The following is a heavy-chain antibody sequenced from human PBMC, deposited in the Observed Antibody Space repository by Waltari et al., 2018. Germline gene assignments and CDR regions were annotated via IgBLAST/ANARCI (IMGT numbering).Heavy chain of an antibody. Sequence: QLQLQESGPGLVKPSGTLSLICAVYGDSMNYWWSWVRQPPGKGLEWIGQVLGSGRTNYNPSFASRVTISLDTSTHQFALKMTSATAADTALYYCARDRGRGLYLDTWGQGILVTVSP. V-gene: IGHV4-4*02. CDR3: ARDRGRGLYLDT. J-gene: IGHJ4*02. D-gene: IGHD2-15*01. CDR2: VLGSGRT. CDR1: GDSMNYW.